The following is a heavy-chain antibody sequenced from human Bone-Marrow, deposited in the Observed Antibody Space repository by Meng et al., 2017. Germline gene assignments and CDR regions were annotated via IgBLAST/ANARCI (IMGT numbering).Heavy chain of an antibody. J-gene: IGHJ6*02. Sequence: GESLKISCAASGFTFSNAWMSWVRQAPGKGLEWVGRIKSKTDGGTTDYAAPVKGRFTISRDDSKNTLYLQMNSLKTEDTAVYYCTTDLWEVGATSVDYYYYGMDVWGQGTTVTVSS. D-gene: IGHD1-26*01. V-gene: IGHV3-15*01. CDR3: TTDLWEVGATSVDYYYYGMDV. CDR2: IKSKTDGGTT. CDR1: GFTFSNAW.